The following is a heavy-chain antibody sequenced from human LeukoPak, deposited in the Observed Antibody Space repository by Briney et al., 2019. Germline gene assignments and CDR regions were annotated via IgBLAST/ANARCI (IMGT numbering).Heavy chain of an antibody. Sequence: PAGSLTLSCAASRLTFTSSAMSWVRHAPGKGLEWVSTVSISGGSTYSADSVKGRFTISRDNSNNALYLQMHSLRAEDTAVYYCAKGLGGSSGWYYFDSWGQGALVIVSS. V-gene: IGHV3-23*01. CDR2: VSISGGST. CDR3: AKGLGGSSGWYYFDS. J-gene: IGHJ4*02. D-gene: IGHD6-19*01. CDR1: RLTFTSSA.